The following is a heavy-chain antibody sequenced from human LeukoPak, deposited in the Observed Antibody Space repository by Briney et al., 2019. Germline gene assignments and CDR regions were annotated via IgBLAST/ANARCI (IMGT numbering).Heavy chain of an antibody. J-gene: IGHJ4*02. D-gene: IGHD3-10*01. CDR1: GFVFSNHV. Sequence: PGKSLRLSCGAGFVFSNHVIHWVRQAPGQGLEWVSMISYDGSGKHYADSVGGRLTISRDNSKNTVYLQMDSLRADDTAVYYCAKVNYGSGTMRYFDYWGQGTLVTVSS. CDR3: AKVNYGSGTMRYFDY. V-gene: IGHV3-30*04. CDR2: ISYDGSGK.